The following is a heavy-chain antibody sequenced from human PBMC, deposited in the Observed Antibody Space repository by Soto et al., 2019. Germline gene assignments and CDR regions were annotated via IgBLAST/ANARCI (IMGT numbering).Heavy chain of an antibody. CDR1: GYTFTSYG. J-gene: IGHJ5*02. V-gene: IGHV1-18*01. CDR3: ARSPDVLRFLEWSITWFDP. D-gene: IGHD3-3*01. Sequence: ASVKVSCKASGYTFTSYGISWVRQAPGQGLEWMGWISAYNGNTNYAQKLQGRVTMTTDTSTSTAYMELRSLRSDDTAVYYCARSPDVLRFLEWSITWFDPWGQGTLVTVSS. CDR2: ISAYNGNT.